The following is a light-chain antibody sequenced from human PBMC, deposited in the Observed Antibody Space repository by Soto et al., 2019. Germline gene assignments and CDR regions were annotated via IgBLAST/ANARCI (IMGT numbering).Light chain of an antibody. CDR1: SSNIGADYA. J-gene: IGLJ2*01. V-gene: IGLV1-40*01. CDR2: GDN. Sequence: QSVLTQPPSVSGAPGQRVTISCTGSSSNIGADYAVHWYQQVPGTAPKLLIYGDNNRPSGVPDHFSGSRSGTSASLVITGLQAEDEADYYCQSYDSSLSGVIFGGGTKLTVL. CDR3: QSYDSSLSGVI.